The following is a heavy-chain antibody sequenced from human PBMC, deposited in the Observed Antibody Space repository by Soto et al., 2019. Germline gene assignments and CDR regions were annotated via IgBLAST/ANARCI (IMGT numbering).Heavy chain of an antibody. CDR1: GGSISSSSYY. CDR2: IYYSGST. Sequence: SETLSLTCTVSGGSISSSSYYWGWIRQPPGKGLEWIGIIYYSGSTYYNPSLKSRATISVDTPKTQSPLKLSSVPAADTAVYYWAREYSSSWYRGGKEPLVTVSS. CDR3: AREYSSSWYR. J-gene: IGHJ4*02. D-gene: IGHD6-13*01. V-gene: IGHV4-39*01.